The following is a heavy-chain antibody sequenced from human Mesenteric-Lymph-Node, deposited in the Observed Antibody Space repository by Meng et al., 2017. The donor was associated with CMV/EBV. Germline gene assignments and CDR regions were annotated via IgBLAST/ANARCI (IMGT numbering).Heavy chain of an antibody. CDR2: ISYDGSSK. J-gene: IGHJ4*02. Sequence: GESLKISCAASGFTFSSYGMHWVRQAPGKGLEWVAVISYDGSSKYYADSVKGRFTISRDNSKSTLYLQMNSLRAEDTAVYYCARDKSGKYFDYWGQGTLVTVSS. D-gene: IGHD1-26*01. V-gene: IGHV3-30*03. CDR3: ARDKSGKYFDY. CDR1: GFTFSSYG.